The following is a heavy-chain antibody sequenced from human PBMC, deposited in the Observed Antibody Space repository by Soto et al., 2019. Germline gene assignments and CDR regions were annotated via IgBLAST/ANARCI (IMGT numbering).Heavy chain of an antibody. CDR1: GGSISSGGYY. J-gene: IGHJ4*02. V-gene: IGHV4-31*03. Sequence: SETLSLTCTVSGGSISSGGYYWSWIRQHPGKGLEWIGYIYYSGSTYYNPSLKSRVTISVDTSKNQFSLKLSSVTAADTAVYYCARNARVGANQFDYWGQGTLVTVSS. CDR2: IYYSGST. D-gene: IGHD1-26*01. CDR3: ARNARVGANQFDY.